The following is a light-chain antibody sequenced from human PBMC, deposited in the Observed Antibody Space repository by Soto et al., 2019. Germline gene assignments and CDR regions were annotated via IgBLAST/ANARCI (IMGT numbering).Light chain of an antibody. CDR2: KAS. Sequence: DIRMTQSPSTLSASVGDRVTITCRASQSISSWLAWYQQKPGKAPKLVIYKASSLESGVPSRFSGSGSGTEFTLTISSLQPDDFATYYCQQYNSYLITFGQGTRLEIK. CDR3: QQYNSYLIT. V-gene: IGKV1-5*03. CDR1: QSISSW. J-gene: IGKJ5*01.